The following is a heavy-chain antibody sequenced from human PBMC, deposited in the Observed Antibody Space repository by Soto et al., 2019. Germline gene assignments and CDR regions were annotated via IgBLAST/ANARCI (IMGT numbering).Heavy chain of an antibody. J-gene: IGHJ3*02. V-gene: IGHV6-1*01. D-gene: IGHD6-13*01. CDR3: ARDAYSSSWHGDAFDI. Sequence: SQTLSLTCAISGDSVSSNSAAWNWIRQSPSRGLEWLGRTYYRSKWYNDYAVSVKSRITINPDTSKNQFSLQLNSVTPEDTAVYYCARDAYSSSWHGDAFDIWGQGTMVTVSS. CDR2: TYYRSKWYN. CDR1: GDSVSSNSAA.